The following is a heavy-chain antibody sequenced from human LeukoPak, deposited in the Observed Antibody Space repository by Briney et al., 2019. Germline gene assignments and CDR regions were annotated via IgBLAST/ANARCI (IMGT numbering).Heavy chain of an antibody. CDR1: GFTFRKYK. Sequence: GGSLRLSCAASGFTFRKYKMHWVRQPPGKGLEWVASISSSSNYIFYGDSVRGRFTLSRDNSKNTLYLQMNSLRAEDTAVYYCAKDQLGYYYYYYYMDVWGKGTTVTVSS. CDR2: ISSSSNYI. CDR3: AKDQLGYYYYYYYMDV. V-gene: IGHV3-21*04. J-gene: IGHJ6*03. D-gene: IGHD7-27*01.